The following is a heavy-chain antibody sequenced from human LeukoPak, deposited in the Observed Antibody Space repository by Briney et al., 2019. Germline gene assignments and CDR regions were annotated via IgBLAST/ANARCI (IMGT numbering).Heavy chain of an antibody. V-gene: IGHV3-23*01. CDR2: ISGSGGST. J-gene: IGHJ5*02. Sequence: GGSLRLSCAASGFTFSDYYMNWIRQAPGKGLEWVSAISGSGGSTYYADSVKGRFTISRDNSKNTLYLQMNSLRAEDTAVYYCAKERPSRGSYYHWGQGTLVTVSS. CDR1: GFTFSDYY. CDR3: AKERPSRGSYYH. D-gene: IGHD1-26*01.